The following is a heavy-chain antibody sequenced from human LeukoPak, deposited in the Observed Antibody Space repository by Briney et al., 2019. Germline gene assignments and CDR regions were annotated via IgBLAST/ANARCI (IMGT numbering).Heavy chain of an antibody. CDR3: ARGEGDYYDSSGYYCEFDY. J-gene: IGHJ4*02. D-gene: IGHD3-22*01. Sequence: RGSLRLSCAASGFTFSSYAMTWVRQAPGKGLEWVSAISGNGSRTSYAESVKGRLTISRDNSKNTLYLQMNSLRAEDTAVYYCARGEGDYYDSSGYYCEFDYWGQGTLVTVSS. CDR1: GFTFSSYA. CDR2: ISGNGSRT. V-gene: IGHV3-23*01.